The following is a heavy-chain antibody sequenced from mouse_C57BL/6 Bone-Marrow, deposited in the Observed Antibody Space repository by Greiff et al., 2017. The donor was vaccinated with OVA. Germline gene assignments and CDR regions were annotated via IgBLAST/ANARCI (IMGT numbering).Heavy chain of an antibody. CDR3: ARVRFAY. V-gene: IGHV5-4*01. CDR1: GFTFSSYA. J-gene: IGHJ3*01. CDR2: ISDGGSYT. Sequence: EVQGVESGGGLVKPGGSLKLSCAASGFTFSSYAMSWVRQTPEKRLEWVATISDGGSYTYYPDNVKGRLTISRDNAKNNLYLQMSHLKSEDTAMYYCARVRFAYWGQGTLVTVSA.